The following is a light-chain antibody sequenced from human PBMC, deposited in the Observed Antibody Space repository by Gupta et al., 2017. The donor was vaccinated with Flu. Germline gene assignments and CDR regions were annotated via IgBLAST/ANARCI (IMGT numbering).Light chain of an antibody. V-gene: IGLV2-14*03. CDR1: SSDVSTYNY. Sequence: QSALTQPASVSGSPGQSITISCTGTSSDVSTYNYLSWYQQHPGQAPKLIIYDVDNRPSGVSSRFSGSKSGNTASLTISGLQSEDEADYYCSSYTTISTYVFGTGTKVTVL. CDR2: DVD. J-gene: IGLJ1*01. CDR3: SSYTTISTYV.